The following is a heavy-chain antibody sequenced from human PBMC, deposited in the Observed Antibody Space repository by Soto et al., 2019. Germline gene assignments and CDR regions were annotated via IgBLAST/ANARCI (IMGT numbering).Heavy chain of an antibody. V-gene: IGHV4-4*02. CDR2: IFHSGST. J-gene: IGHJ4*02. Sequence: QVQLQESGPGLVKPSGTLSLTCAVSGGSIRSNNWWSWVRQPPGKGLEWIGEIFHSGSTHYNPSLKTRXTXSXYKSQNQFSLKLSSVTAADTAVYYCARVYSGSYSDYWGQGTLVTVSS. CDR1: GGSIRSNNW. CDR3: ARVYSGSYSDY. D-gene: IGHD1-26*01.